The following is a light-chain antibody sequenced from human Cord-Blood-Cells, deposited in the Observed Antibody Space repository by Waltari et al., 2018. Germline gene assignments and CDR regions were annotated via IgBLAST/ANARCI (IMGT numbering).Light chain of an antibody. Sequence: QSALTQPAPVSGSPGQPITISCTGTSSDVGGYNYVSWYQTHPGKAPKLMIYDVSNRPSGVSNRFSGSKSGNTASLTISGLQAEDEADYYCSSYTSSSTYVFGTGTKVTVL. CDR2: DVS. V-gene: IGLV2-14*01. CDR1: SSDVGGYNY. J-gene: IGLJ1*01. CDR3: SSYTSSSTYV.